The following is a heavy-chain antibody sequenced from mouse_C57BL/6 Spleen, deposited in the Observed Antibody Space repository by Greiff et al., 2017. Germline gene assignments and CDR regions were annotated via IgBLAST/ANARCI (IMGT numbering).Heavy chain of an antibody. CDR1: GYSFTGYY. CDR3: ARRSRTGTFDY. D-gene: IGHD4-1*01. V-gene: IGHV1-42*01. Sequence: EVQLQQSGPELVKPGASVKISCKASGYSFTGYYMNWVKQSPEKSLEWIGEINPSTGGTTSNQKFKAKATLTVDKSSSTAYMQLKSLTSEDSAVYYCARRSRTGTFDYWGQGTTLTVSS. CDR2: INPSTGGT. J-gene: IGHJ2*01.